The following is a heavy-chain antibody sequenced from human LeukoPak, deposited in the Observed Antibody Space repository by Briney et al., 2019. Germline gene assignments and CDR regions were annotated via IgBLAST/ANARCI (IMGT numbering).Heavy chain of an antibody. J-gene: IGHJ3*02. Sequence: LPGGSLRLSCAASGFTISRHYMSWFRQAQGKGTEWVSAIYTDGRTIYADAAKGRFTVPRHKPKNTLYLQMNSLRAEDTAVYYSATRCECLGDIWGQGTEVTVSS. CDR3: ATRCECLGDI. CDR2: IYTDGRT. CDR1: GFTISRHY. V-gene: IGHV3-53*01. D-gene: IGHD5/OR15-5a*01.